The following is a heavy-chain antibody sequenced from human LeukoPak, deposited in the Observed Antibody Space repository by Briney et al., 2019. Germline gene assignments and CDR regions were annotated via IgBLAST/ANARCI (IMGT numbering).Heavy chain of an antibody. CDR1: GFTFGDCA. D-gene: IGHD4-23*01. CDR3: GGYDYGGSLAHDY. V-gene: IGHV3-49*03. Sequence: GGSLRLSCTASGFTFGDCAMNWFRQAPGKGLEWVGLIRSKAYGGTAEYAASVKGRFTISRDDSKSIAYLQMNSLKIEDTAVYYWGGYDYGGSLAHDYWGQGTLVTVSS. CDR2: IRSKAYGGTA. J-gene: IGHJ4*02.